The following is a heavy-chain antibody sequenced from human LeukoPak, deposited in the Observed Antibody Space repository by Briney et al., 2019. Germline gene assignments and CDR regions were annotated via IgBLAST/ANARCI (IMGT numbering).Heavy chain of an antibody. CDR2: IIPIFGTA. V-gene: IGHV1-69*13. CDR1: GGTFSSYA. J-gene: IGHJ4*02. CDR3: ARWDYGGNPGNY. D-gene: IGHD4-23*01. Sequence: ASVKVSCKASGGTFSSYAISWVRQAPGQGLEWMGGIIPIFGTANHAQKFQGRVTITADESTSTAYMELSSLRSEDTAVYYCARWDYGGNPGNYWGQGTLVTVSS.